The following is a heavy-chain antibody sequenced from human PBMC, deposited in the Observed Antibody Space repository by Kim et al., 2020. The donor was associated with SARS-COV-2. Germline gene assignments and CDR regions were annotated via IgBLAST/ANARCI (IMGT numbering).Heavy chain of an antibody. Sequence: GGSLRLSCAASGFTFSSYGMHWVRQAPGKGLEWVAVISYDGSNKYYADSVKGRFTISRDNSKNTLYLQMNSLRAEDTAVYYCANARTLMIPRDWGQGTLVTVSS. D-gene: IGHD3-16*01. J-gene: IGHJ1*01. CDR1: GFTFSSYG. CDR3: ANARTLMIPRD. V-gene: IGHV3-30*18. CDR2: ISYDGSNK.